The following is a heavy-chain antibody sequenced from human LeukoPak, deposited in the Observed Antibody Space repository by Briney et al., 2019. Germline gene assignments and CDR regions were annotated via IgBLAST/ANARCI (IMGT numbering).Heavy chain of an antibody. CDR3: AKKQSGAAFDAFDI. J-gene: IGHJ3*02. CDR1: GFTFSNYA. CDR2: ISGSGGTT. Sequence: GGSLRLSCAASGFTFSNYAMSWVRQAPGKGLEWVSAISGSGGTTYYADSVKGQFTISRDNSKNTLFLQMNSLRAEDTAVYYCAKKQSGAAFDAFDIWGQGTMVTVSS. V-gene: IGHV3-23*01. D-gene: IGHD1/OR15-1a*01.